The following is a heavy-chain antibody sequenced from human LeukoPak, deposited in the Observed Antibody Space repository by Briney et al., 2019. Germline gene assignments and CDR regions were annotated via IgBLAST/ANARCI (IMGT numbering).Heavy chain of an antibody. J-gene: IGHJ4*02. CDR2: ISYDGNNK. D-gene: IGHD6-13*01. V-gene: IGHV3-30*03. CDR3: ARGTAAGFH. Sequence: GGSLRLSCAASGFTFSDYGMHWVRQAPGKGLEWVAVISYDGNNKYYADSVRGRFTISRDNAKNTLYLQMNSLRPEDTAVYYCARGTAAGFHWGQGTLVTVSS. CDR1: GFTFSDYG.